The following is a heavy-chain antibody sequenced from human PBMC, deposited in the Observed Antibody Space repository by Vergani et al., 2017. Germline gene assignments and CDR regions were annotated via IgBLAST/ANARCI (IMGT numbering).Heavy chain of an antibody. CDR1: GFTFSDHY. Sequence: EVQLVESGGGLVQPGGSLRLSCAASGFTFSDHYMDWFRQAPGKGLEWVGRTRNKANSYTTEYAASVKGRFTISRDDSKNSLYLQMNSLKIEDTAVYYCARLGYCSSTTCRQAFDIWGQGTMVTVSS. CDR2: TRNKANSYTT. V-gene: IGHV3-72*01. J-gene: IGHJ3*02. D-gene: IGHD2-2*01. CDR3: ARLGYCSSTTCRQAFDI.